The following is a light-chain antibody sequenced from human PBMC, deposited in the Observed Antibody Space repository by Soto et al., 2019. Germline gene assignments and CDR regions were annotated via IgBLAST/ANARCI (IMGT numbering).Light chain of an antibody. CDR2: SAS. V-gene: IGKV1-9*01. CDR1: QALSNY. Sequence: IQVAPASSVLSASVGDTVTITCRASQALSNYLAWYQQKPGRAPDLLIYSASTLQSGVPSRFSGGGSGTEFTLTISSLQPDDFATYYCQRANNIARTFGHGTKVDI. CDR3: QRANNIART. J-gene: IGKJ3*01.